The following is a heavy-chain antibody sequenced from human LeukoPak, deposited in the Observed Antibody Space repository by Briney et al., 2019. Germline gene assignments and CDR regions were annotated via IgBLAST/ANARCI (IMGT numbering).Heavy chain of an antibody. Sequence: VASVKVSCKASGYTFTSYGISWVRQAPGQGVEWMGWTSAYNGNTNYAQKLQGRVTMTTDTSTSTAYMELRSLRSDDTAVYYCARAAKTPYCGGDCYHSDGDYWGQGTLVTVSS. CDR1: GYTFTSYG. J-gene: IGHJ4*02. CDR3: ARAAKTPYCGGDCYHSDGDY. D-gene: IGHD2-21*02. CDR2: TSAYNGNT. V-gene: IGHV1-18*01.